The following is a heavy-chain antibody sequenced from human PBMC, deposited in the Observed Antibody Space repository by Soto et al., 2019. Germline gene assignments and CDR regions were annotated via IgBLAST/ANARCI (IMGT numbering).Heavy chain of an antibody. J-gene: IGHJ6*03. CDR1: GFTFGTYA. Sequence: EVQLLESGGGLVQPGGSLRLSCAASGFTFGTYAMKWLRQAPGRGLECVSFINGSGRTTYYADSVKGRFTVSRDNSKNTMYLQMNSLRAEDTALYYCAKFRGPSYSYYYMDVWGKGTTVTVSS. V-gene: IGHV3-23*01. CDR2: INGSGRTT. D-gene: IGHD3-16*01. CDR3: AKFRGPSYSYYYMDV.